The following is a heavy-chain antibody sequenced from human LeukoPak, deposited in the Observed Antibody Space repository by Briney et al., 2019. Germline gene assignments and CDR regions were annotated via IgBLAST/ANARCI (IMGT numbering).Heavy chain of an antibody. V-gene: IGHV4-34*01. CDR1: GGSFSGYY. Sequence: PSETLSLTCAVYGGSFSGYYWSWIRQPPGKGLEWIGEINHSGSTNYNPSLKSRVTISVDTSKNQFSLKLSSVTAADTAVYYCARRRQVTSYSPYAFDVWGQGTMVTVSS. J-gene: IGHJ3*01. CDR2: INHSGST. D-gene: IGHD2-15*01. CDR3: ARRRQVTSYSPYAFDV.